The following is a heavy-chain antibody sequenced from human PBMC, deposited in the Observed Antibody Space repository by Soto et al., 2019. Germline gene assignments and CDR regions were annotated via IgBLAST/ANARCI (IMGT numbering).Heavy chain of an antibody. D-gene: IGHD5-18*01. CDR2: ISYDGSNK. V-gene: IGHV3-30-3*01. CDR3: ARGQLWSNILLYYFDY. CDR1: GFTFSSYA. J-gene: IGHJ4*02. Sequence: GGSLRLSCAASGFTFSSYAMHWVRQAPGKGLEWVAVISYDGSNKYYADSVKGRFTISRDNSKNTLYLQMNSLRAEDTAVYYCARGQLWSNILLYYFDYWGQGTLVTVSS.